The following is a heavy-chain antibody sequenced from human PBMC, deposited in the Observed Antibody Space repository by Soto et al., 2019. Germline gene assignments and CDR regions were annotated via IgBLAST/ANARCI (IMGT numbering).Heavy chain of an antibody. CDR1: GFTFSSYW. D-gene: IGHD2-21*01. V-gene: IGHV3-7*03. J-gene: IGHJ6*02. CDR3: ARDDGLRYYSCAMHV. CDR2: IKQDGSEK. Sequence: GSLRISCAASGFTFSSYWMSWVRQAPGKGLEWVANIKQDGSEKYYVDSVKGRFTISRDNAKNSLYLQMNSLRAEDTAVYYCARDDGLRYYSCAMHVSGPATTLT.